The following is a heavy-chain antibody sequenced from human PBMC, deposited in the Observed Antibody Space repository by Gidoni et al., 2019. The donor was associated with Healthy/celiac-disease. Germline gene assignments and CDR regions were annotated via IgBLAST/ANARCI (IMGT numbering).Heavy chain of an antibody. CDR3: AKDRFPIVGATNYFDY. CDR1: GFTFSSYA. Sequence: EVQLLESGGGLVQPGGSLRLSCAASGFTFSSYAMSWVRQAPGKGLGWVSAISGSGGSTYYADSVKGRFTISRDNSKNTLYLQMNSLRAEDTAVYYCAKDRFPIVGATNYFDYWGQGTLVTVSS. CDR2: ISGSGGST. V-gene: IGHV3-23*01. J-gene: IGHJ4*02. D-gene: IGHD1-26*01.